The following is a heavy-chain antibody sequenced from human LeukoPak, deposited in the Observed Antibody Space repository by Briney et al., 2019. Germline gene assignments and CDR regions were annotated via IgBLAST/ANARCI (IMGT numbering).Heavy chain of an antibody. J-gene: IGHJ3*02. CDR3: AKSNGYGLVDI. V-gene: IGHV4-34*01. CDR2: IHHTGHI. Sequence: SETLSLTCAVYGGSFSNYFWNWIRQPPGKGLEWIAEIHHTGHINYNPSFKSRVTVSEDRSKNQFSLKLNSVTAADTAVYYCAKSNGYGLVDIWGQGTMVTVSS. D-gene: IGHD3-10*01. CDR1: GGSFSNYF.